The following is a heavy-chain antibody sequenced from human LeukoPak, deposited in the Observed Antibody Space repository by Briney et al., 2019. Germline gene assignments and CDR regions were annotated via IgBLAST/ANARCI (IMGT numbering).Heavy chain of an antibody. CDR1: GFAFGTYA. J-gene: IGHJ4*02. Sequence: PGGSLRLSCAGSGFAFGTYAMSWVRQAPGKGLEWVSGVSGSGGSTYYADSVKGRFTISRDNSKNTLYLQMNSLRAEDTAVYYCAKDLDIVATITGNWGQGTLVTVSS. D-gene: IGHD5-12*01. CDR2: VSGSGGST. CDR3: AKDLDIVATITGN. V-gene: IGHV3-23*01.